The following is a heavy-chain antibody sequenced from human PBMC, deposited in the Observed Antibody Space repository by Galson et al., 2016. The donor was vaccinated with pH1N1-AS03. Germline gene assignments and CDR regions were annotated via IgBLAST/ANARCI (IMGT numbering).Heavy chain of an antibody. V-gene: IGHV4-59*08. CDR3: ARHLRQGRGVFDI. CDR2: VRPSGTP. J-gene: IGHJ3*02. CDR1: GGSITTHS. D-gene: IGHD2-8*01. Sequence: SETLSLTCSVSGGSITTHSWSWIRQSPGKGLQWIACVRPSGTPDCTPFPDSRVTTAVDTSKNQFSLTLTSVTATDTAVYYCARHLRQGRGVFDIWGQGITVTVSS.